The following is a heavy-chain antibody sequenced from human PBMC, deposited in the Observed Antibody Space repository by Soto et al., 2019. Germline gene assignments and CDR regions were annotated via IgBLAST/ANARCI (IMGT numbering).Heavy chain of an antibody. CDR2: IYYSGST. CDR3: ARECTNGVCYGMDV. J-gene: IGHJ6*02. Sequence: KASDTTSLTCTVSGGSISSGDYYWSWIRQPPGKGLEWIGYIYYSGSTYYNPSLKSRVTISVDTSKNQFSLKLSSVTAADTAVYYCARECTNGVCYGMDVWGQGTTVTVSS. CDR1: GGSISSGDYY. V-gene: IGHV4-30-4*02. D-gene: IGHD2-8*01.